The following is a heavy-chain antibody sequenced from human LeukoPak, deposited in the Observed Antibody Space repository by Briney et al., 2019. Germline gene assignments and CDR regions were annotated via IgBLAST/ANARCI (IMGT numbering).Heavy chain of an antibody. Sequence: GGSLRLSCAASGFTFSSYAMSWVRQAPGKGLEWVSAISGSGGSTYYAGSVKGRFTISRDNSKNTLYLQMSSLRAEDTAMYYCTKTITTSATGYWGQGTLVTVSA. CDR3: TKTITTSATGY. CDR2: ISGSGGST. J-gene: IGHJ4*02. V-gene: IGHV3-23*01. D-gene: IGHD2-15*01. CDR1: GFTFSSYA.